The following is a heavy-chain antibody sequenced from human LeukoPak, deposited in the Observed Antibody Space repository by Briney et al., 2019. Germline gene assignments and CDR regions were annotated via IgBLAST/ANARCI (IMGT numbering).Heavy chain of an antibody. D-gene: IGHD6-13*01. V-gene: IGHV5-51*01. CDR3: ARHHYSSSWSPYSFFDY. CDR1: GYGFTSYW. J-gene: IGHJ4*02. Sequence: GESLKISCKGSGYGFTSYWIGWVRQMPGKGLEWMGIIYPGDSDTRYSPSFQGQVTISADKSISTAYLQWSSLKASDTAMYYCARHHYSSSWSPYSFFDYWGQGTLVTVSS. CDR2: IYPGDSDT.